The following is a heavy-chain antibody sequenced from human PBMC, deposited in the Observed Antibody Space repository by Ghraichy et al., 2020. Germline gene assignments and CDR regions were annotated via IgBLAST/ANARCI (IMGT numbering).Heavy chain of an antibody. J-gene: IGHJ4*02. CDR3: AREVII. V-gene: IGHV4-61*09. CDR2: IYTSGST. Sequence: SQTLSLTCTVSGGSISSGTYYWSWIRQPAGKGLEWIVQIYTSGSTNYNPSLKSRVTMSVDTSKNQFSLKLSSVTAADTAVYSCAREVIIRGQGTLVTVSS. CDR1: GGSISSGTYY.